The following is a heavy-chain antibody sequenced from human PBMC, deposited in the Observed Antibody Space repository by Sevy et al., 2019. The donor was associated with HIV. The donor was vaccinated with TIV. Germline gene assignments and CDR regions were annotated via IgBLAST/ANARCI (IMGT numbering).Heavy chain of an antibody. V-gene: IGHV3-30-3*01. Sequence: GGSLRLSCEASGFAFRDSAIHWVRQSPGKGLEWVALISHGGSYEYYVDSVKGRFTVSSDRSKSILYLQMDSLRAEDTAVYYCARMVSGGLRWELIKENAFDIWGQGTAVTVSS. J-gene: IGHJ3*02. D-gene: IGHD4-17*01. CDR3: ARMVSGGLRWELIKENAFDI. CDR2: ISHGGSYE. CDR1: GFAFRDSA.